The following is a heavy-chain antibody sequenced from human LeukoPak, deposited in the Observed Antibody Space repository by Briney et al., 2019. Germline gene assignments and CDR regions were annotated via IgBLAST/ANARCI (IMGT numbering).Heavy chain of an antibody. CDR3: AVDTPVIDAQIDY. CDR2: IRSGGAR. D-gene: IGHD3-16*02. J-gene: IGHJ4*02. CDR1: GFIFSYAW. Sequence: PGGSLRLSCTASGFIFSYAWMNWVRQAPGKGLQWLGRIRSGGAREYAAPAQGRFTISRDDSRNTVYLEMNNLDTDDTAVYFCAVDTPVIDAQIDYWGQGTLVTVSS. V-gene: IGHV3-15*01.